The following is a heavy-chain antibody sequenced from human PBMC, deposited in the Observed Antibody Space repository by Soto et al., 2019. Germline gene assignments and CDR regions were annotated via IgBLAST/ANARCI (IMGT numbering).Heavy chain of an antibody. CDR3: AKYLSNSGYSDY. CDR1: GFTFSSYG. J-gene: IGHJ4*02. V-gene: IGHV3-30*18. D-gene: IGHD3-10*01. CDR2: ISYDGSNK. Sequence: QVQLVESGGGVVQPGRSLRLSCVASGFTFSSYGMHWVRQAPGKGLEWVAVISYDGSNKYCADSVKGRFTISRDNSKNTVYLQMNSLRADDTAVYYCAKYLSNSGYSDYWGQGTLVTVSS.